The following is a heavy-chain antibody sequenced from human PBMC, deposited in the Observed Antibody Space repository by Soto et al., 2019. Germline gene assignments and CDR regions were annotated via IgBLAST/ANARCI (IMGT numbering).Heavy chain of an antibody. CDR2: IIPIFGTA. CDR3: AREPIVVVPAAHRAAYYYYGMDV. J-gene: IGHJ6*02. D-gene: IGHD2-2*01. Sequence: SVKVSCKASGGTFSSYAISWVRQAPGQGLEWMGGIIPIFGTANYAQKFQGRVTITADESTSTAYMELSSLRSEDTAVYYCAREPIVVVPAAHRAAYYYYGMDVWGQGTTVTVSS. V-gene: IGHV1-69*13. CDR1: GGTFSSYA.